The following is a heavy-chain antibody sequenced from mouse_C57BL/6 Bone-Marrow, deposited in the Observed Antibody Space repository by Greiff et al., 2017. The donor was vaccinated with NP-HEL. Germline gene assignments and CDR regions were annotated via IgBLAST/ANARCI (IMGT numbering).Heavy chain of an antibody. D-gene: IGHD1-1*01. Sequence: QVQLQQPGAELVKPGASVKLSCTASGYTFTSYCITWVQQRPGQGLEWIGDIYPGSGSTNYNEKLKSKATLTVDTSSSTAYMQLSSLTSEDSAVYYCASEYGSSPLYYAMDYWGQGTSVTVSS. V-gene: IGHV1-55*01. CDR2: IYPGSGST. CDR1: GYTFTSYC. J-gene: IGHJ4*01. CDR3: ASEYGSSPLYYAMDY.